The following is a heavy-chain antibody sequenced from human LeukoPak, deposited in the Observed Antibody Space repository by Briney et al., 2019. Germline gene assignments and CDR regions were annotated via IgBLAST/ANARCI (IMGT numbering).Heavy chain of an antibody. D-gene: IGHD6-13*01. CDR3: ARGDPGQSRPFDC. CDR2: INHSGST. Sequence: SETLSLTCAVYGGSFSGYYWSWIRQPPGKGLEWIGEINHSGSTNYNPSLKSRVTISVDTSKNQFSLKLSSVTAADTAVYYCARGDPGQSRPFDCWGQGTLVTVSS. V-gene: IGHV4-34*01. CDR1: GGSFSGYY. J-gene: IGHJ4*02.